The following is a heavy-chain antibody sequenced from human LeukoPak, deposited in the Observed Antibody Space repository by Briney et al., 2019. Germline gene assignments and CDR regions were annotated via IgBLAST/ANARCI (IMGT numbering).Heavy chain of an antibody. Sequence: PGRSLRLSCTASGFTFGDYAMSWFRQAPGKGLEWVGFIRSKAYGGTTEYAASVKGRFTISRDDSKSIAYLQMNSLKTEDTAVYYCTSRGYDFWSGYPYFDYWGQGTLVTVSS. V-gene: IGHV3-49*03. D-gene: IGHD3-3*01. J-gene: IGHJ4*02. CDR1: GFTFGDYA. CDR3: TSRGYDFWSGYPYFDY. CDR2: IRSKAYGGTT.